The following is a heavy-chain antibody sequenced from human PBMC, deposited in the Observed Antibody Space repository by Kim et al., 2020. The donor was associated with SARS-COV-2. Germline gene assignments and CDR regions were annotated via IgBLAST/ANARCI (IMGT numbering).Heavy chain of an antibody. J-gene: IGHJ6*02. CDR1: GFTFSSYA. Sequence: GGSLRLSCAASGFTFSSYAMSWVRQAPGKGLEWVSAISGSGGSTYYADSVKGRFTISRDNSKNTLYLQMNSLRAEDTAVYYCAKARYYGSGSYLNYYYYYGMDVWGQGTTVTVSS. D-gene: IGHD3-10*01. CDR2: ISGSGGST. V-gene: IGHV3-23*01. CDR3: AKARYYGSGSYLNYYYYYGMDV.